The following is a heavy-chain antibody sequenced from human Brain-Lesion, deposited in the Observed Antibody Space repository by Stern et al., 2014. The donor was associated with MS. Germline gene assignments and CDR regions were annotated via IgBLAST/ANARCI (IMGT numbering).Heavy chain of an antibody. CDR2: IFNSGST. Sequence: QVQLQESGPGLVKPSQTLSLSCTVSGGSISSGGYYWSWNRQPAGKGLEWIGRIFNSGSTSYNPSLKSRVTISIDTSKNQFSLRLNSMTAADTAVYYCARGRVVPGFQYYATDVWGQGTTVIVSS. J-gene: IGHJ6*02. CDR3: ARGRVVPGFQYYATDV. D-gene: IGHD2-2*01. V-gene: IGHV4-61*02. CDR1: GGSISSGGYY.